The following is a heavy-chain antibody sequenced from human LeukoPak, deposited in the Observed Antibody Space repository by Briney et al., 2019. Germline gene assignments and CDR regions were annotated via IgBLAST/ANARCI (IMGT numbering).Heavy chain of an antibody. CDR1: GYTFTGYY. Sequence: ASVKVSCEASGYTFTGYYMHWVRQAPGQGLEWMGWINPNSGGTNYAQKHQGRVTMTTDTSTSTAYMELRSLTSDGTAVYYCARGHYGVFDSWGQGTLVTVSS. D-gene: IGHD4-17*01. CDR3: ARGHYGVFDS. J-gene: IGHJ4*02. CDR2: INPNSGGT. V-gene: IGHV1-2*02.